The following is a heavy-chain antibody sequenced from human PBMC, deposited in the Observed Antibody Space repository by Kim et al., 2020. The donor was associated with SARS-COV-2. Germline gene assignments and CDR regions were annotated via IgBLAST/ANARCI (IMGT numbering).Heavy chain of an antibody. CDR3: ARDRASPGTYYYYYYGMDV. CDR2: ISSSGSTI. D-gene: IGHD1-1*01. Sequence: GGSLRLSCAASGFTFSSYEMNWVRQAPGKGLEWVSYISSSGSTIYYADSVKGRFTISRDNAKNSLYLQMNSLRAEDTAVYYCARDRASPGTYYYYYYGMDVWGQGTTVTVSS. CDR1: GFTFSSYE. V-gene: IGHV3-48*03. J-gene: IGHJ6*02.